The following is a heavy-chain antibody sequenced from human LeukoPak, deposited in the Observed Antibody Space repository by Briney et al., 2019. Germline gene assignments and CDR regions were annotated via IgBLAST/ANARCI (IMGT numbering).Heavy chain of an antibody. J-gene: IGHJ1*01. Sequence: SGGSLRLSCAASGFTFSDYYMSWIRQAPGKGLEWVSFIYSGGGTYYADSVKGRFTISRDNSKNTLYLQMNSLRAEDTAVYYCAKGSSGWSEYFQHWGQGTLVTVSS. CDR2: IYSGGGT. V-gene: IGHV3-53*01. CDR1: GFTFSDYY. CDR3: AKGSSGWSEYFQH. D-gene: IGHD6-19*01.